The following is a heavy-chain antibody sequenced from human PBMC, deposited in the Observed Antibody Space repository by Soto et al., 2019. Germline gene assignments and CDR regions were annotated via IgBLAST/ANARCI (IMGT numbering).Heavy chain of an antibody. J-gene: IGHJ4*02. D-gene: IGHD1-1*01. V-gene: IGHV1-18*04. Sequence: ASVKVSCKASGYTFTSYGISWVRQAPGQGLEWMGWISAYNGNNNYAQKLQGRVTMTTDTSTSTAYMELRSLRSEDTAVYYCARDKYDLTRCSTGNVIWDQGNLVSIS. CDR1: GYTFTSYG. CDR2: ISAYNGNN. CDR3: ARDKYDLTRCSTGNVI.